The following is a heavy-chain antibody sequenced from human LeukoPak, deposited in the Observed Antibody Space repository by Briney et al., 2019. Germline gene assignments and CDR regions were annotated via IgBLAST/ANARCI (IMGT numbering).Heavy chain of an antibody. CDR3: AREAERRIVN. Sequence: SETLSLTCVVSGFSISSGYYWGWIRQPPGKGLEWIANIHVSGTTFYNSSLNSRVAISIDTSRNQFSLKLSSVTAADTAVYFCAREAERRIVNWGRGTLVTVSS. CDR2: IHVSGTT. J-gene: IGHJ4*02. V-gene: IGHV4-38-2*02. D-gene: IGHD1-1*01. CDR1: GFSISSGYY.